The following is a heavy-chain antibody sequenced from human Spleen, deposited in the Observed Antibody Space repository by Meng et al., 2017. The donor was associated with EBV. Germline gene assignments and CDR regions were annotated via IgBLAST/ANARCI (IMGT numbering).Heavy chain of an antibody. Sequence: QGQLQEAGPGLVKPSDTLSLTCSVSDVSVTRGEYYWTWIRQSPGKGLEWIGYIHYGGASNYNPSLKSRVTISLDTSKNQFSLRVNAVTAADTAVYFCARGHSSDWDYFFDSWGLGTLVTVSS. D-gene: IGHD6-19*01. CDR1: DVSVTRGEYY. V-gene: IGHV4-61*08. CDR3: ARGHSSDWDYFFDS. J-gene: IGHJ4*02. CDR2: IHYGGAS.